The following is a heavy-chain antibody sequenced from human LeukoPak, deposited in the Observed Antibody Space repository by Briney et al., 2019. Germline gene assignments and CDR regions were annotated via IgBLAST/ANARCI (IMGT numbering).Heavy chain of an antibody. D-gene: IGHD1-7*01. J-gene: IGHJ4*02. V-gene: IGHV3-23*01. CDR1: GFTLSSYA. CDR2: ISVSGNT. CDR3: AKVRVVFNWNYAYYFDY. Sequence: PGGSLRLSCAASGFTLSSYAMSWVRQGPGKGLEWVSAISVSGNTYHADSVKGRFTISRDSSKNTLYLQMNSLRPEDTAVYYCAKVRVVFNWNYAYYFDYWGQGTLVTVSS.